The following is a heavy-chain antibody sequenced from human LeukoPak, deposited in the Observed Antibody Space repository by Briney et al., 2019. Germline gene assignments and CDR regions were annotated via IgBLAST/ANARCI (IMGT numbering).Heavy chain of an antibody. CDR3: AKDSSADDSSGYSYYFDY. CDR1: GFTFSSYE. J-gene: IGHJ4*02. Sequence: GGSPRLSCAASGFTFSSYEMNWVRQAPGKGLDWVAVISFDATNKYYADSVKGPFTTSRDNSKNALYLQMNSLRAEDTAVYYCAKDSSADDSSGYSYYFDYWGQGTLVTVSS. D-gene: IGHD3-22*01. CDR2: ISFDATNK. V-gene: IGHV3-30*18.